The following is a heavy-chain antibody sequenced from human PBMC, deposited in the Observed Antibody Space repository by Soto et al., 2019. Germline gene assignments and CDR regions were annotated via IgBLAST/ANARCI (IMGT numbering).Heavy chain of an antibody. Sequence: GESLKISCAASGFTFSSYAMSWVRQAPGKGLEWVSAISGSGGSTYYADSVKGRFTISRDNSKNTLYLQMNSLRAEDTAVYYCAKSKGLVTSWGQGTLVTVSS. CDR1: GFTFSSYA. CDR3: AKSKGLVTS. CDR2: ISGSGGST. D-gene: IGHD3-9*01. J-gene: IGHJ5*02. V-gene: IGHV3-23*01.